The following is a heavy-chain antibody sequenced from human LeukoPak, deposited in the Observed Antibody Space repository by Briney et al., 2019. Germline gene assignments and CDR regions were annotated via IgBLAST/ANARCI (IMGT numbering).Heavy chain of an antibody. V-gene: IGHV1-46*01. J-gene: IGHJ4*02. CDR1: GYTFTSYY. Sequence: ASVKLSCSASGYTFTSYYMHWVRQAPGQGLEWMGIINPSGGSTSYAQKFQGRVTMTRDTSTSTVYMELSSLRSEDTAVYYCARDLNYGGKLDWGQGTLVTVSS. CDR2: INPSGGST. D-gene: IGHD4-23*01. CDR3: ARDLNYGGKLD.